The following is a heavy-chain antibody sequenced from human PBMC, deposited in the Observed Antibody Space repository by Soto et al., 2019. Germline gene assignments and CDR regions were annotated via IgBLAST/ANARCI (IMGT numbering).Heavy chain of an antibody. D-gene: IGHD4-4*01. J-gene: IGHJ3*02. V-gene: IGHV5-51*01. CDR2: IYPGGSDT. CDR3: ARQDIGTYSNYVQGAFDI. CDR1: GYSFTSYW. Sequence: PGESLKISCKGSGYSFTSYWIGWVRQMPGKGLEWMGIIYPGGSDTRYSPSFQGQVTISADKSISTAYLQWSSLKASDTAMYYCARQDIGTYSNYVQGAFDIWGQGTMVTVSS.